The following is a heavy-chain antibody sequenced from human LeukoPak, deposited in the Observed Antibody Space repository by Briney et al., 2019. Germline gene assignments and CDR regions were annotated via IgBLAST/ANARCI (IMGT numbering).Heavy chain of an antibody. D-gene: IGHD1-1*01. CDR3: ARVRYNWNLSGTYYYYYYYMDV. CDR1: GYTFTSYG. J-gene: IGHJ6*03. CDR2: ISAYNGNT. Sequence: ASVKVSCKASGYTFTSYGISWVRQAPGQGLEWTGWISAYNGNTNYAQKLQGRVTMTTDTSTSTAYMELRSLRSDDTAVCYCARVRYNWNLSGTYYYYYYYMDVWGKGTTVTISS. V-gene: IGHV1-18*01.